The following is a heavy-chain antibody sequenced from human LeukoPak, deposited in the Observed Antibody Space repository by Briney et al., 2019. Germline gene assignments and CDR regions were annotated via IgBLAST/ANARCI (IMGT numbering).Heavy chain of an antibody. J-gene: IGHJ4*02. D-gene: IGHD2-15*01. CDR2: ISYTGSR. CDR1: GGSINSGGYY. V-gene: IGHV4-31*03. Sequence: SETLSLTCTVSGGSINSGGYYWSWIRQHPGKGLEWIGYISYTGSRYYNPSLKSRVTISIDTSKNQFSLNLTSVTAADTAVYYCARDPMGAAGDYWGQGTLVTVSS. CDR3: ARDPMGAAGDY.